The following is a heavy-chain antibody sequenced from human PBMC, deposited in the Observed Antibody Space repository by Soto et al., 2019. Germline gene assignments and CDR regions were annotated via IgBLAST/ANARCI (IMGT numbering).Heavy chain of an antibody. V-gene: IGHV1-69*02. D-gene: IGHD3-22*01. J-gene: IGHJ4*02. CDR2: VIPILGIT. CDR3: ARGKYCYDVSGNFDY. CDR1: GGTFSSYT. Sequence: ASVKVSCKASGGTFSSYTFSWVRQAPGQGLEWMGRVIPILGITNYAQKFQGRVAITADKFTSTAYMELSSLRSEDTAMYYCARGKYCYDVSGNFDYWGQGTLVTVSS.